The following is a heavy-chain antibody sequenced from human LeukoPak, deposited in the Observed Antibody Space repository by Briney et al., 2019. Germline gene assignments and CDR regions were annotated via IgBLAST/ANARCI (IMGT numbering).Heavy chain of an antibody. CDR2: INHSGST. V-gene: IGHV4-34*01. Sequence: PSETLSLTCAVYGGSFSGYYWSWIRQPPGKGLEWIGEINHSGSTNYNPSLKSRVTISVDTSKNQFSLKLSSVTAADTAVYYCARDGNDFWSGYCYWGQGTLVTVFS. CDR3: ARDGNDFWSGYCY. D-gene: IGHD3-3*01. J-gene: IGHJ4*02. CDR1: GGSFSGYY.